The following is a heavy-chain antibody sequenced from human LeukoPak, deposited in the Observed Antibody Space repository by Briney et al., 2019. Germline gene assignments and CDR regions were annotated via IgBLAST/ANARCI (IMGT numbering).Heavy chain of an antibody. D-gene: IGHD4-17*01. Sequence: PGGSLRLSCSASGFTFSSYAMSWVRQAPGKGLEWVSAISGSGGSTYYADSVKGRFTISRDNSKNTLYLQMNSLRAEDTAVYYCAKDVGGITVTTTAFDYWGQGTLVTVSS. J-gene: IGHJ4*02. CDR2: ISGSGGST. V-gene: IGHV3-23*01. CDR3: AKDVGGITVTTTAFDY. CDR1: GFTFSSYA.